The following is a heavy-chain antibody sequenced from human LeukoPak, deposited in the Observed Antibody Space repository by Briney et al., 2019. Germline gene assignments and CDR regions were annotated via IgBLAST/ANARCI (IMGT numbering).Heavy chain of an antibody. CDR2: ISAYNGNT. Sequence: APVKVSCKASGYTFTSYGISWVRQAPGQGLEWMGWISAYNGNTNYAQKLQGRVTMTTDTSTSTAYMELRSLRSDDTAVYYCARDAAVPRYCSGGSCYSVDFDYWGQGTLVTVSS. V-gene: IGHV1-18*04. J-gene: IGHJ4*02. CDR1: GYTFTSYG. CDR3: ARDAAVPRYCSGGSCYSVDFDY. D-gene: IGHD2-15*01.